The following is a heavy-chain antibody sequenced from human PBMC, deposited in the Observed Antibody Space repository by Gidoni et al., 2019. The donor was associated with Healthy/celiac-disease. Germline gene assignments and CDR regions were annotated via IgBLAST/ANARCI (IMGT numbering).Heavy chain of an antibody. D-gene: IGHD5-12*01. J-gene: IGHJ4*02. Sequence: QVQLVESGGGVVQPGRSLRLSCAASGFTFSSYGMHWVRQAPGKGLECVEVISYDGSNKYYADSVKGRFTISRDNSKNTLYLQMNSLRAEDTAVYYCARGTGYSGYEALGYWGQGTLVTVSS. CDR2: ISYDGSNK. V-gene: IGHV3-30*03. CDR3: ARGTGYSGYEALGY. CDR1: GFTFSSYG.